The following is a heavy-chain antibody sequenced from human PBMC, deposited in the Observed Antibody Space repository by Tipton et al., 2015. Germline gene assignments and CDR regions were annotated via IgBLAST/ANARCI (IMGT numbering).Heavy chain of an antibody. Sequence: TLSLTCTVSGGSINNYFWSWIRQPPGKGLKWIGYIYYSGTTNYNPSLRGRVTISVDTSKKQFSLRLSSVTATDTAIYYCARSRSYDDIRGPPFDIWGQGTMVTVSS. CDR1: GGSINNYF. CDR2: IYYSGTT. CDR3: ARSRSYDDIRGPPFDI. J-gene: IGHJ3*02. V-gene: IGHV4-59*01. D-gene: IGHD3-9*01.